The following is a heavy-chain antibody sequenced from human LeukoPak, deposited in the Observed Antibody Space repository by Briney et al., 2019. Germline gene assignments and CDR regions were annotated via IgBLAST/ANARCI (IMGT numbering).Heavy chain of an antibody. J-gene: IGHJ4*02. D-gene: IGHD3-22*01. CDR2: ISSSSSYI. Sequence: GGSLRLSCAASGFTFSSYSMNWVRQAPGKGLEWVSSISSSSSYIYYADSVKGRFTISRDNAKNSLYLQMNSLRAEDTAVYDCARDLAGEYYYDSSGAQDTWGGQGTLVTVSS. CDR1: GFTFSSYS. CDR3: ARDLAGEYYYDSSGAQDTW. V-gene: IGHV3-21*01.